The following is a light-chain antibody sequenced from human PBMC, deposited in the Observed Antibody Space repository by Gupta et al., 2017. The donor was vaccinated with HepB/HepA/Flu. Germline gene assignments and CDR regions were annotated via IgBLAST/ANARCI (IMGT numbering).Light chain of an antibody. J-gene: IGLJ1*01. CDR3: SSSSSSSTRV. V-gene: IGLV2-14*01. Sequence: QPASVSGSPGQSITISCTGTNSDVGDYNYVSWYQQHPGKAPKLLIFDVSNRPSGVSNRFSGSKSGNTASLSISGLQTEDDADYYCSSSSSSSTRVFGTGTKVTVL. CDR1: NSDVGDYNY. CDR2: DVS.